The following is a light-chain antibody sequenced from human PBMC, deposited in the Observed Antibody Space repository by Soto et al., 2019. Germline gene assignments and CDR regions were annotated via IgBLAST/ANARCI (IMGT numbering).Light chain of an antibody. V-gene: IGKV1-5*03. CDR1: QSISSW. CDR3: QHYTSYSEA. J-gene: IGKJ1*01. Sequence: DIQMTHSPSTLSASLGDRVTITCRASQSISSWLAWYQQKPGKAPKLLIYKASTLKSGVPSRFSGSGSGTELTLTISSLQSDDFATYYCQHYTSYSEALGQGTKVDIK. CDR2: KAS.